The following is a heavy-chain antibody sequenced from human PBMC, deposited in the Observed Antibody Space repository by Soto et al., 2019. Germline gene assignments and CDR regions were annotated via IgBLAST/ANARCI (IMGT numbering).Heavy chain of an antibody. J-gene: IGHJ3*02. D-gene: IGHD2-15*01. CDR3: ARRRYCSGGSCYWGLDAFDI. V-gene: IGHV1-69*13. CDR1: GGTFSSYA. CDR2: IIPIFGTA. Sequence: SVKVSCKASGGTFSSYAISWVRQAPGQGLEWMGGIIPIFGTANYAQKFQGRVTITADESTSTAYMELSSLRPEDTAVYYCARRRYCSGGSCYWGLDAFDIWGQGTMVTVSS.